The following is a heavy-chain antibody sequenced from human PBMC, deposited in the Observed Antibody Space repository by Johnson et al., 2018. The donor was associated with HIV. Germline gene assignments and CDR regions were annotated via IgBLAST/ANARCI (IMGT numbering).Heavy chain of an antibody. D-gene: IGHD3-3*01. CDR2: IWYDGSNK. Sequence: QMQLVESRGGLVHPGGSLRLSCAASGFTFSNFGMHWVRQAPGKGLEWVAVIWYDGSNKYYADSVKGRFTISRDNSKSTLYLQMNSLRAEDTAVYYCANDFWSGSGIWGQGTMVTVSS. CDR3: ANDFWSGSGI. J-gene: IGHJ3*02. V-gene: IGHV3-33*06. CDR1: GFTFSNFG.